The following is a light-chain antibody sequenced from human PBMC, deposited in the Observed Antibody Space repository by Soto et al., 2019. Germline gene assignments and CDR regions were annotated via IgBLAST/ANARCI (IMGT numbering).Light chain of an antibody. V-gene: IGLV1-44*01. CDR2: SNN. CDR3: AAWADSLNGTV. J-gene: IGLJ2*01. Sequence: QSVLTQPPSASGTPGQRVTIFCSGSSYNIGSNTVNWYQQLPGTAPKLLIYSNNQRPSGVPDRFSGSKSGTSASLAISGLQSEDEADYYCAAWADSLNGTVFGGGTKLTVL. CDR1: SYNIGSNT.